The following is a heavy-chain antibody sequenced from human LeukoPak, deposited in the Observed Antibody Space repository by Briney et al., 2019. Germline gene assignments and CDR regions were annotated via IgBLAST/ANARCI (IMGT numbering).Heavy chain of an antibody. CDR2: INSDGSST. J-gene: IGHJ4*02. CDR1: GFTFSSYW. CDR3: AIEVAAMVFSYFDY. D-gene: IGHD5-18*01. V-gene: IGHV3-74*01. Sequence: GGSLRLSCAASGFTFSSYWMHWVRQAPGKGLVWVSRINSDGSSTSYADSVKGRFTISRDNAKNTLYLQMNSLRAEDTAVYYCAIEVAAMVFSYFDYWGQGTLVTVSP.